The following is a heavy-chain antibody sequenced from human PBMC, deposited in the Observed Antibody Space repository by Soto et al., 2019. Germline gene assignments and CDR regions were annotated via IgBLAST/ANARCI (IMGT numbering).Heavy chain of an antibody. CDR1: GFTFSSYA. CDR3: AKDLGAYYGSGSYFDY. J-gene: IGHJ4*02. V-gene: IGHV3-23*01. CDR2: ISGSGGRT. Sequence: EVQLLESGGGLVQPGGSLRLSCAASGFTFSSYAMSWVRQAPGKGLEWVSGISGSGGRTYYADSVKGRFTISRDNSKNTLYLQMNSLRAEDTAVYYCAKDLGAYYGSGSYFDYCGQGTLVTVSS. D-gene: IGHD3-10*01.